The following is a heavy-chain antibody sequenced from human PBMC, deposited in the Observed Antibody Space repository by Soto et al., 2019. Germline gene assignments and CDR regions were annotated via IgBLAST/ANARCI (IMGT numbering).Heavy chain of an antibody. CDR1: GGSISSYY. CDR2: IYDSGST. CDR3: AGTRGYCSGGSCPTVVDY. V-gene: IGHV4-59*01. Sequence: PSETLSLTCTVSGGSISSYYWSWIRQPPGKGLEWIGYIYDSGSTNYNPSLKSRVTISVDTSKNQFSLKLSSVTAADPAVYYCAGTRGYCSGGSCPTVVDYWGQGTLVTVSS. J-gene: IGHJ4*02. D-gene: IGHD2-15*01.